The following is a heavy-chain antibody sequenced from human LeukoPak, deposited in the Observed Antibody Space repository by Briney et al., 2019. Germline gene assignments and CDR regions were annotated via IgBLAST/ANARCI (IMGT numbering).Heavy chain of an antibody. CDR3: ATLYYYDSSRNRPDDY. D-gene: IGHD3-22*01. Sequence: SETLSLTCAVSGGSISSGNWWSWVRQPPGKGLEWIGEIYHSGSTNYNPSLKSRVTISVDKSKNQFSLKLSSVTAADTAVYYCATLYYYDSSRNRPDDYWGQGTLVTVSS. V-gene: IGHV4-4*02. CDR2: IYHSGST. CDR1: GGSISSGNW. J-gene: IGHJ4*02.